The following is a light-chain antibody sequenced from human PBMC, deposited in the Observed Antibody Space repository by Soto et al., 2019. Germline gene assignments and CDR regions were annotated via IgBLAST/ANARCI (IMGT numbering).Light chain of an antibody. Sequence: DIQMTQSPSTLSGSVGDRVTITCRASQTISSWLAWYQQKPGKAPKLLIYASSTLATGVPSRFSGSGSGTDFTLTISSLQPEDFATYYCQQANSFPLTFGQGTRLEI. V-gene: IGKV1-12*01. J-gene: IGKJ5*01. CDR1: QTISSW. CDR3: QQANSFPLT. CDR2: ASS.